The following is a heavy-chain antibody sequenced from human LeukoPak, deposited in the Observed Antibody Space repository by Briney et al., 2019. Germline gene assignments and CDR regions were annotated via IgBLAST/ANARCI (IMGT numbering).Heavy chain of an antibody. V-gene: IGHV3-7*01. J-gene: IGHJ6*03. CDR3: ARRDRAAAGYYYSYYYMGV. CDR2: INQDGSET. D-gene: IGHD6-13*01. Sequence: GGSLRLSCAASGFTFGNYWMSWVRQAPGKGLEGVAYINQDGSETYYVDSVKGRFTIFRANAKNSLYLQMNSLTAEDTAVSSCARRDRAAAGYYYSYYYMGVWGKGTTVTVSS. CDR1: GFTFGNYW.